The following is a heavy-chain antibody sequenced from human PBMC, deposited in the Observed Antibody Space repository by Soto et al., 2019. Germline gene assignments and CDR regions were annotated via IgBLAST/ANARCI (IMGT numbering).Heavy chain of an antibody. CDR1: GFTFTSSA. CDR3: AADGCGGDCYYYYYGMDV. CDR2: IVVGSGNT. D-gene: IGHD2-21*02. V-gene: IGHV1-58*01. J-gene: IGHJ6*04. Sequence: SVKVSCKASGFTFTSSAVQWVRQARGQRLEWIGWIVVGSGNTNYAQKFQERVTITRDMSTSTAYMELSSLRSEDTAVYYCAADGCGGDCYYYYYGMDVWGKGTTVTVS.